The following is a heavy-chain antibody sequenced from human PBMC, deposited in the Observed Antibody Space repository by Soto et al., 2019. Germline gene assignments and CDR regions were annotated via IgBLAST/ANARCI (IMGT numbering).Heavy chain of an antibody. Sequence: SGPTLVNPTQTLTLTCTFSGFSLSTSGVGVGWIRQPPGKALEWLALIYWNDDKRYSPSLKSRLTITKDTSKNQVVLTMTNMDPVDTATYYCAHRHYSGSHWADAFDIWGQGTMVTVSS. J-gene: IGHJ3*02. CDR2: IYWNDDK. V-gene: IGHV2-5*01. CDR1: GFSLSTSGVG. D-gene: IGHD1-26*01. CDR3: AHRHYSGSHWADAFDI.